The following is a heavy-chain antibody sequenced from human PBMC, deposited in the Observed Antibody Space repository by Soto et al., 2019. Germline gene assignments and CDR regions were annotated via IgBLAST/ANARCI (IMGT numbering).Heavy chain of an antibody. V-gene: IGHV1-3*01. J-gene: IGHJ3*02. Sequence: ASVKVSCKSSGYTFSSYAMHWVRQAPGQRLEWVGWIRADNGNTKSAQTFQGRVTLTRDTSASTAYMELRSLRFDDTAMYFCATAIAYDAFDIWGRGTMVTVSS. CDR3: ATAIAYDAFDI. D-gene: IGHD2-2*02. CDR1: GYTFSSYA. CDR2: IRADNGNT.